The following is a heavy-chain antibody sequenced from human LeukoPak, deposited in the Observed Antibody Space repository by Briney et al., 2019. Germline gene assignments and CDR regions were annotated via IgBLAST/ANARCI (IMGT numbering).Heavy chain of an antibody. D-gene: IGHD1-14*01. V-gene: IGHV3-30-3*01. CDR2: ISYDGSNK. CDR3: ARDTELDP. Sequence: GGSLRLSCAASGFTFSSYAMHWVRQAPGKGLEWVAVISYDGSNKYYADSVEGRFTISRDNSKNTLYLQMNSLRAEDTAVYYCARDTELDPWGQGTLVTVSS. J-gene: IGHJ5*02. CDR1: GFTFSSYA.